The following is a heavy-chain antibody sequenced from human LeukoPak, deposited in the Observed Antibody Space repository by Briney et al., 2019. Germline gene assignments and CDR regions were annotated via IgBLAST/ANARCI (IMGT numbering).Heavy chain of an antibody. Sequence: PGRSLRLSCAASGSTFSSYGMHWVRQAPGKGLEWVAVISYDGSNKYYADSVKGRFTISRDNSKNTLYLQMNSLRAEDTAVYYCAKDPGIAVADGLGEPYFDYWGQGTLVTVSS. V-gene: IGHV3-30*18. D-gene: IGHD6-19*01. CDR1: GSTFSSYG. CDR2: ISYDGSNK. J-gene: IGHJ4*02. CDR3: AKDPGIAVADGLGEPYFDY.